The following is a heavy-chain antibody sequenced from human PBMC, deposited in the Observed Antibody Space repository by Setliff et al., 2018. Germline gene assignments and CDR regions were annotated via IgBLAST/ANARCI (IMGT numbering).Heavy chain of an antibody. D-gene: IGHD3-22*01. CDR2: IIPIFGTA. CDR3: ATGLPYYDSSGYYLFDY. Sequence: SVKVSCKASGGTFSSYAISWVRQAPGQGLEWMGGIIPIFGTANYAQKFQGRVTMTEDTSTDTAYMELSSLRSEDTAVYYCATGLPYYDSSGYYLFDYWGQGTLVTVSS. J-gene: IGHJ4*02. V-gene: IGHV1-69*06. CDR1: GGTFSSYA.